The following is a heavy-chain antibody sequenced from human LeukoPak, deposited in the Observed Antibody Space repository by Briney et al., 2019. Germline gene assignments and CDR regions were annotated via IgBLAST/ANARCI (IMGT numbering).Heavy chain of an antibody. Sequence: GGSLRLSCAASGFTFSSHWMHWVRQAPGKGLVWVSFINNDGGVTSYADSVKGRFTISRDNAKNTLYLQMKGLRAEDTAMSSSARGGQGAVDYWGPGTLVTV. CDR3: ARGGQGAVDY. CDR1: GFTFSSHW. V-gene: IGHV3-74*01. J-gene: IGHJ4*02. D-gene: IGHD3-16*01. CDR2: INNDGGVT.